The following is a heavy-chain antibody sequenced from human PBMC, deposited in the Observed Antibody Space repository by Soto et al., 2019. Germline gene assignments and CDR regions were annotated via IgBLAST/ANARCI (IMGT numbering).Heavy chain of an antibody. J-gene: IGHJ5*02. CDR2: ISAYNGNT. V-gene: IGHV1-18*01. CDR3: ARDQWVGGYSNDAYNWFDP. CDR1: GYTFTSYG. Sequence: QVQLVQSGAEVKKPGASVKVSCKASGYTFTSYGISWVRQAPGQGLVWMGWISAYNGNTNYAQKLQGRVTMTTDTSTSTAYMELRSLRSDDTAVYYCARDQWVGGYSNDAYNWFDPWGQGTLVTVSS. D-gene: IGHD4-4*01.